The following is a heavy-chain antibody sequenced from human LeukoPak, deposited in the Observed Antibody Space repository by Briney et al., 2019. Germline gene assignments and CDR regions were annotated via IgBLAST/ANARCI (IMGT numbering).Heavy chain of an antibody. CDR1: GGSISSYY. V-gene: IGHV4-4*07. Sequence: SETLSLTCTVSGGSISSYYWSWIRQPAGKGLEWIGGIYTSGSTNYNPSLKSRVTMSVDTSKNQFSLKLSSVAAAVSAVYNWVMDRAMSFGQYIRFSFDIWGQGTMVTVSS. CDR2: IYTSGST. J-gene: IGHJ3*02. CDR3: VMDRAMSFGQYIRFSFDI. D-gene: IGHD2-2*03.